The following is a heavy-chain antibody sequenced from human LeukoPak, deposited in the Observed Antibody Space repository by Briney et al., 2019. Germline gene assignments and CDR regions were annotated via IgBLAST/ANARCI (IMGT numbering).Heavy chain of an antibody. J-gene: IGHJ3*02. Sequence: KPGGSLRLSCAASGFTFSNAWMSWVRQAPGKGLEWVGRIKSKTDGGTTDYAAPVKGRFTISRDDSKNTLYLQMNSLKTEDTAVYYCTTEKFSSRDGYNYGAFDIWGQGTMVTVSS. CDR2: IKSKTDGGTT. CDR1: GFTFSNAW. V-gene: IGHV3-15*01. D-gene: IGHD5-24*01. CDR3: TTEKFSSRDGYNYGAFDI.